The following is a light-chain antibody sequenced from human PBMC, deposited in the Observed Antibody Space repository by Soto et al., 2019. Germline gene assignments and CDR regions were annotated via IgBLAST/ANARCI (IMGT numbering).Light chain of an antibody. V-gene: IGLV2-8*01. CDR1: SSDVGGYNY. CDR2: EVT. J-gene: IGLJ2*01. CDR3: SSFAGGGNPVL. Sequence: QSVLTQPPSASGSLGQSVTISCTGTSSDVGGYNYVSWHQQHPGKAPKVMIYEVTKRPPGVPDRFSGSKSGNTASLTVSGLQAEDEAAYYCSSFAGGGNPVLLGGGTQLTVL.